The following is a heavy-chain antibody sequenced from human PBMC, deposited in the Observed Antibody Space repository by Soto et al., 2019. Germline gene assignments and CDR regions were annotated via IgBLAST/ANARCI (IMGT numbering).Heavy chain of an antibody. V-gene: IGHV3-23*04. D-gene: IGHD2-8*01. Sequence: EVQLVDSGGGLVLPGGSQRLSCAASGFTFTNYAMNWVRQAPGRGLEWVSTIIASGGSTYYADSVKGRFTISRDNSKNTLYLQMDSLRAEDTAIYCCAKQPLSMYYLDYWGQGALVTVSS. CDR2: IIASGGST. CDR1: GFTFTNYA. J-gene: IGHJ4*02. CDR3: AKQPLSMYYLDY.